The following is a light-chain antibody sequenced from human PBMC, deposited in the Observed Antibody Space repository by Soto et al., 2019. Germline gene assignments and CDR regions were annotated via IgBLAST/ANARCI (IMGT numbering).Light chain of an antibody. V-gene: IGLV1-44*01. CDR3: AAWDDSLNGVV. Sequence: QSVLTQPPSASGTPGQRVTISCSGSSSNIGSNTVNWYQQLPGTAPKFLFYNNNQRPSGVPDRFSGSKSGTSASLAISGLQSEDEADYYCAAWDDSLNGVVFGGGTKLTVL. J-gene: IGLJ2*01. CDR1: SSNIGSNT. CDR2: NNN.